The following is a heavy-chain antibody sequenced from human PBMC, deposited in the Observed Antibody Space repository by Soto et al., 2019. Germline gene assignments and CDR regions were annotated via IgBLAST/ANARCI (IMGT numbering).Heavy chain of an antibody. J-gene: IGHJ4*02. CDR2: FYYSGSP. CDR3: YINCY. Sequence: QVQLQESGPGLVKPSETLSLTCTVSGDSIRSSSHYCAWNRQPPGKGLEWIGGFYYSGSPYFNPSLQSRVTMSVDTSKNQFSLNLNSVTAADTAVYYCYINCYWGQGTLVTVSS. D-gene: IGHD2-15*01. CDR1: GDSIRSSSHY. V-gene: IGHV4-39*01.